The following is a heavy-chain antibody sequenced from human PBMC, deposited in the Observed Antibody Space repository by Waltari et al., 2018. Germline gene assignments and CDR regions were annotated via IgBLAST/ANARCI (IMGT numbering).Heavy chain of an antibody. D-gene: IGHD2-21*01. Sequence: QVQLQESGPRLVKPSETLSLTCTVSGASVRGYYWGWIRQAAGKGLEWIGRIYSSGYTYYNPSLNGRLTMSIDTSTNQFSLNLESVTAADTAVYYCARTQFQMTNNWFDPWGQGTLVTVSS. J-gene: IGHJ5*02. CDR2: IYSSGYT. CDR1: GASVRGYY. CDR3: ARTQFQMTNNWFDP. V-gene: IGHV4-4*07.